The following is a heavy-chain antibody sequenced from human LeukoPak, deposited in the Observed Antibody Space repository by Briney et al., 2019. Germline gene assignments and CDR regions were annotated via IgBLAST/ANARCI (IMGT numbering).Heavy chain of an antibody. J-gene: IGHJ4*02. CDR1: GGSFSGYY. CDR3: ARAVGYYFDNSGPSKTFDY. Sequence: SETLSLTCAVYGGSFSGYYWSWIRQPPGKGLEWIGYIYHSGSTYYNPSLKSRVTISVDRSKNQFSLKLSSVTAADTAVYYCARAVGYYFDNSGPSKTFDYWGQGTLVTVSS. V-gene: IGHV4-34*01. D-gene: IGHD3-22*01. CDR2: IYHSGST.